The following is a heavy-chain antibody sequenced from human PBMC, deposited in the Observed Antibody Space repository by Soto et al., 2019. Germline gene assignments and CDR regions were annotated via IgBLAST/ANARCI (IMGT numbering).Heavy chain of an antibody. D-gene: IGHD2-21*02. CDR3: ARHTSLANCGGDCAPGYFQH. CDR1: GGSISSGAYY. V-gene: IGHV4-31*03. Sequence: QVQLQESGPGLVKPSQTLSLTCTVSGGSISSGAYYWSWIRQPPGKGLEWIGYIYYSGSTYYNPSLRSRVTISVDTSKNQFFLRLISVTAADTAVYYCARHTSLANCGGDCAPGYFQHWGQGTLVTVSS. CDR2: IYYSGST. J-gene: IGHJ1*01.